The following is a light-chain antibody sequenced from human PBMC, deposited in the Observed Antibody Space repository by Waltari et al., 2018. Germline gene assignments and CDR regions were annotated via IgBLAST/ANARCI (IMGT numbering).Light chain of an antibody. CDR3: SSYTSSSTLVV. J-gene: IGLJ2*01. CDR1: SIDLGVYNS. CDR2: DVS. V-gene: IGLV2-14*01. Sequence: QSALTQPASVSGSPEQSTTTSCPRPSIDLGVYNSLSWYQQHPGKTPNHMIYDVSNRPSGVSNRFSGSKSGNTASLTISGLQAEGEADYYCSSYTSSSTLVVFGGGTKLTVL.